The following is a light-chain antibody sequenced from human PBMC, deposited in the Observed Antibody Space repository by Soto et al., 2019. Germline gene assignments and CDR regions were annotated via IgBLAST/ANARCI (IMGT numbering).Light chain of an antibody. CDR1: QSVSSN. J-gene: IGKJ5*01. CDR2: GAS. Sequence: DIVMTHSPATLSVSPGERATLSSSASQSVSSNLAWYQQIPGQAPRPLSYGASTRATGIPARFSGRGSGTEFTLTISCLQSEDFAVYYCQQYNNWRITFGQGTRLEIK. V-gene: IGKV3-15*01. CDR3: QQYNNWRIT.